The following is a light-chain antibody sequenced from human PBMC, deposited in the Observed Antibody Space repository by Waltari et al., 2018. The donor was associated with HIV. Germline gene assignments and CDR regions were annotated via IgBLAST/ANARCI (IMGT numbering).Light chain of an antibody. CDR1: RSNIRAGYA. J-gene: IGLJ3*02. Sequence: QSVLTQPPSVSGAPGQRVTISCTGSRSNIRAGYAVHWYQQLPETAPTLVLYGNNNRPSGVPDRFSGSKSGTSASLAITGLQAKDEADYYCQSYDSSLSGWVFGGGTKLTVL. CDR3: QSYDSSLSGWV. V-gene: IGLV1-40*01. CDR2: GNN.